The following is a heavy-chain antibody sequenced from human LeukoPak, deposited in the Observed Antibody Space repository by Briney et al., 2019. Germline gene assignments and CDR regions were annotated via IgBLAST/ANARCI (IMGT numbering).Heavy chain of an antibody. CDR3: ARRGRRGLHYFDY. D-gene: IGHD1-1*01. CDR2: IYYSGST. V-gene: IGHV4-39*07. J-gene: IGHJ4*02. Sequence: SETLSLTCTVSGGSISSSTYYWGWIRQPPGKGLEWIGSIYYSGSTYYNSSRKSRVTISVDTSKNQFSLKLSSVAAADTAVYYCARRGRRGLHYFDYWGQGTLVTVSS. CDR1: GGSISSSTYY.